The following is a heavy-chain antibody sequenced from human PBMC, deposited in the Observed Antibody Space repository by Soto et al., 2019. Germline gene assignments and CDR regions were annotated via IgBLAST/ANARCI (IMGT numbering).Heavy chain of an antibody. CDR2: ISGSGGST. D-gene: IGHD3-10*01. J-gene: IGHJ4*02. Sequence: SLRLSCAASGVPFSSYAMSWVRQAPGKGLEWVSAISGSGGSTYYADSVKGRFTISRDNSKNTPYLQMNSLRAEDTAVYYCAKLGLSSMVFDYWGQGTLVTVSS. CDR3: AKLGLSSMVFDY. V-gene: IGHV3-23*01. CDR1: GVPFSSYA.